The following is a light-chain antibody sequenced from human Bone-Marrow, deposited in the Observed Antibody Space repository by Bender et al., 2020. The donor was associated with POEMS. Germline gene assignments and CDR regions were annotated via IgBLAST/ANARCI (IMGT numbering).Light chain of an antibody. V-gene: IGLV2-14*02. CDR1: SSDVGSDNL. CDR3: SSYTSSSTLV. CDR2: EVS. J-gene: IGLJ3*02. Sequence: QSALTQPASVSGSPGQSITISCTGASSDVGSDNLVSWYRQHPGKAPKLIIFEVSERPSGVSHRFSGSKSGNTASLTISGLQAEDEADYYCSSYTSSSTLVFGGGTKLTVL.